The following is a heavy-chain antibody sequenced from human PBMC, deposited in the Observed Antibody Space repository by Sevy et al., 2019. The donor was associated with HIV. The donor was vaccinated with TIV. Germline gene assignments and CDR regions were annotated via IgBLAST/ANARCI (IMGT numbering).Heavy chain of an antibody. CDR2: ISGSGGTT. CDR1: GFTFSSYA. J-gene: IGHJ4*02. V-gene: IGHV3-23*01. Sequence: GGSLRLSCAASGFTFSSYAMSWVRQAPGKGLEWVSGISGSGGTTDYADSVKGRFTISRDNSENTLYLQMNSLRADDTAVYYCAITMAAAGDWGQGTLVTVSS. CDR3: AITMAAAGD. D-gene: IGHD6-13*01.